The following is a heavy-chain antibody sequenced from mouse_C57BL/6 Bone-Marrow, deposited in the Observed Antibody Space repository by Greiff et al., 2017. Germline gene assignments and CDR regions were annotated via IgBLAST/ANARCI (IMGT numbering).Heavy chain of an antibody. CDR1: GFNIKDDY. Sequence: VHVKQSGAELVRPGASVKLSCTASGFNIKDDYMHWVKQRPEQGLEWIGWIDPENGDTEYASKFQGKATITADTSSNTAYLQLSSLTSEDTAVYYCTTLYGNYVGIAYWGQGTLVTVSA. CDR3: TTLYGNYVGIAY. V-gene: IGHV14-4*01. D-gene: IGHD2-1*01. CDR2: IDPENGDT. J-gene: IGHJ3*01.